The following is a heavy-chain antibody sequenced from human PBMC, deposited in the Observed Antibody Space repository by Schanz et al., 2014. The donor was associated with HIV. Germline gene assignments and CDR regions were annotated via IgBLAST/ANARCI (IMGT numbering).Heavy chain of an antibody. D-gene: IGHD1-26*01. V-gene: IGHV4-34*01. CDR1: GGSFSAYY. CDR2: INHRGIT. CDR3: ARGDAWVAADY. J-gene: IGHJ4*02. Sequence: QVQLHQWGAGLLKPSETLSLTCAVYGGSFSAYYWSWIRQPPGKGLEWIGEINHRGITNYNPSLESRVTISMDTSKNQFSLKLNSATAADTAVYYCARGDAWVAADYWGQGTLVTVSS.